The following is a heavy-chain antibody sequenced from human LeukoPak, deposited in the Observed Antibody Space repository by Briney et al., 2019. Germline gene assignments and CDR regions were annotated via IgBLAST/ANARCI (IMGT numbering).Heavy chain of an antibody. D-gene: IGHD3-10*01. V-gene: IGHV3-30-3*02. J-gene: IGHJ4*02. Sequence: GRSLRLSCAASGFTFSSYAMHWVRQAPGKGLEWVAVISYDGSNKYYADSVKGRFTISRDNSKSTLYLHMNSLRAEDTAVYYCAKYTMVRGDKPTPFDYWGQGTLVTVSS. CDR1: GFTFSSYA. CDR3: AKYTMVRGDKPTPFDY. CDR2: ISYDGSNK.